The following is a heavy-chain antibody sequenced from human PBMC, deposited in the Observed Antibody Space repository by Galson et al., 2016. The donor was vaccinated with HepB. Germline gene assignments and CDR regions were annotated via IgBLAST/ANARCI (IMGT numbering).Heavy chain of an antibody. V-gene: IGHV1-69*13. J-gene: IGHJ6*02. CDR3: AKGRTASGGYGNYYYYGMDV. D-gene: IGHD3-22*01. Sequence: SVKVSCKASGGTFSSYAISWVRQVPGQGLEWMGGIIPAFGTINYAQKFQGRVTITADESTSTANMELSSLTSEDKAVYYCAKGRTASGGYGNYYYYGMDVWGQGTTVTVSS. CDR1: GGTFSSYA. CDR2: IIPAFGTI.